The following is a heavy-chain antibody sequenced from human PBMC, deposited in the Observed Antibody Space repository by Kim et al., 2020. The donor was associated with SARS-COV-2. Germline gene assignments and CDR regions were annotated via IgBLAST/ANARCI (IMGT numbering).Heavy chain of an antibody. CDR2: ISGDGGGT. Sequence: GGSLRLSCAASGFTFHNYGMHWVRQAPGKGLEWVSVISGDGGGTHYADSVKGRFTISRDNSKNSLYLQMKSLRIEDTGLYYCAKDAPYSSTWYDAFDIWGQGTMVTVSS. V-gene: IGHV3-43*02. J-gene: IGHJ3*02. CDR1: GFTFHNYG. D-gene: IGHD6-13*01. CDR3: AKDAPYSSTWYDAFDI.